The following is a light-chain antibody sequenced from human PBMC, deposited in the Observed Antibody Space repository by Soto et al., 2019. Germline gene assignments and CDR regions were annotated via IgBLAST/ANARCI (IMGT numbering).Light chain of an antibody. V-gene: IGKV3-15*01. J-gene: IGKJ1*01. CDR3: QQYNNWPSWT. CDR2: GAS. CDR1: QSVSSSY. Sequence: EIVFTQSPGTLSLSPGERATLSCRASQSVSSSYLAWYQQKPGQAPRLLIYGASSRATGIPARFSGSGSGTAFTLTISSLQSEDSAVYYCQQYNNWPSWTFGQGTKVDI.